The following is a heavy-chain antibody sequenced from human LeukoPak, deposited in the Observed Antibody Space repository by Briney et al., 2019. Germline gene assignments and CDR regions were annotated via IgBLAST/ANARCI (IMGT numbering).Heavy chain of an antibody. J-gene: IGHJ4*02. D-gene: IGHD6-13*01. Sequence: SETLSLTCTVSGGSISSYYWSWIRQPPGEGLEWIGYIYYSGSTNYNPSLKSRVTISVDTSKNQFSLKLSSVTAADTAVYYCARGYRARSDGIAAVDYWGQGTLVTVSS. V-gene: IGHV4-59*01. CDR2: IYYSGST. CDR3: ARGYRARSDGIAAVDY. CDR1: GGSISSYY.